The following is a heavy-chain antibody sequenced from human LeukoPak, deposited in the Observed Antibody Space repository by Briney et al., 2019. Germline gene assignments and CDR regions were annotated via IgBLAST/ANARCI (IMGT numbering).Heavy chain of an antibody. J-gene: IGHJ3*02. V-gene: IGHV4-4*07. D-gene: IGHD3-10*01. CDR3: ARSGAFDI. Sequence: PSETLSLTCTVSGGSISPYYWNWIRQPAGKGLEWIGRINTGGNIKYNPSLKSRVTVSIDTSKNQFSLILTSVTAADTAVYYCARSGAFDIWGQGTMVTVSS. CDR2: INTGGNI. CDR1: GGSISPYY.